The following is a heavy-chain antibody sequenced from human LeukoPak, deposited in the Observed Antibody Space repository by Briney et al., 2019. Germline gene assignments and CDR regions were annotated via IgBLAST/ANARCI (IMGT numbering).Heavy chain of an antibody. J-gene: IGHJ4*02. D-gene: IGHD3-22*01. CDR1: GGSISSFY. Sequence: PSETLSLTCTVSGGSISSFYWNWIRQPPGKGLEWIGYIYYSGSTNYNPSLKSRVTISVDTSKNQFSLKLSSVTAADTAVYYCARVTGYMIEDYFDYWAREPWSPSPQ. V-gene: IGHV4-59*01. CDR2: IYYSGST. CDR3: ARVTGYMIEDYFDY.